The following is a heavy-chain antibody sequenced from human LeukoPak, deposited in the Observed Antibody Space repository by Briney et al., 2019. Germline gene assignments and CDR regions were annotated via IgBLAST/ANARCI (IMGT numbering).Heavy chain of an antibody. CDR1: GYTFTSYY. Sequence: ASVRVSCKASGYTFTSYYMHWVRQAPGQGLEWMGWINPSSGDTNYAQKFQGRVTMTRDTSISTAYMELRRLRSDDTAVYYCARGGCRIYGVLNDCGQGTLATVSP. CDR3: ARGGCRIYGVLND. V-gene: IGHV1-2*02. J-gene: IGHJ4*02. D-gene: IGHD3-3*02. CDR2: INPSSGDT.